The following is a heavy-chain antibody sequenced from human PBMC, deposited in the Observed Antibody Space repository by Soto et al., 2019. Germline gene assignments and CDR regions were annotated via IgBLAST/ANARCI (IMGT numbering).Heavy chain of an antibody. J-gene: IGHJ6*02. V-gene: IGHV4-39*01. CDR2: IYYSGST. Sequence: SETLSLTCTVSGGSISSSSYYWGWIRQPPGKGLEWIGSIYYSGSTYYNPSLKSRVTISVDTSKNQFSLKLSSVTAADTAVYYCARHPHGLVGYSYGPYGMDVWGQGTTVTVSS. CDR1: GGSISSSSYY. D-gene: IGHD5-18*01. CDR3: ARHPHGLVGYSYGPYGMDV.